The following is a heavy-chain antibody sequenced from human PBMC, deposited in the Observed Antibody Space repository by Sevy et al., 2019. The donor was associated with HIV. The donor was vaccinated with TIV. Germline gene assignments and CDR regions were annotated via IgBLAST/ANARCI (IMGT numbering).Heavy chain of an antibody. CDR2: IYYSGST. Sequence: SETLSLTCTVSGGSISSSSYYWGWIRQPPGMGLEWIGSIYYSGSTYYNPSLKSRVTISVDTSKNQFSLKLSSVTAADTAVYYCARGGIVGFDYWGQGTLVTVSS. CDR1: GGSISSSSYY. D-gene: IGHD1-26*01. V-gene: IGHV4-39*01. CDR3: ARGGIVGFDY. J-gene: IGHJ4*02.